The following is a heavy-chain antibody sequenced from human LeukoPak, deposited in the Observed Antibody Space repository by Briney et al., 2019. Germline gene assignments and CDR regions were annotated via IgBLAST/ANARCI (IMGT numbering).Heavy chain of an antibody. V-gene: IGHV4-34*01. D-gene: IGHD4-17*01. CDR1: GGSFSGYY. CDR2: INHSGRT. Sequence: SETLSLTCAVYGGSFSGYYWSWIRQPPGKGLEWIGEINHSGRTNYNPSLKSRVTISVDTSKNQFSLKLSSVTAADTAVYYCAREPGGDQPYFDYWGQGTLVTVSS. CDR3: AREPGGDQPYFDY. J-gene: IGHJ4*02.